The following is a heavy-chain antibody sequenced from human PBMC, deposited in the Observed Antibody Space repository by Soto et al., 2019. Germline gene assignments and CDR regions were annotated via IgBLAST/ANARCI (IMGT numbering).Heavy chain of an antibody. J-gene: IGHJ4*02. CDR3: ARGGGYGYDFDY. Sequence: QLGGSLRLSCAASGFTFSSSWMHWVRQAPGKGLVWVSRVSGDGSSTNYADSVKGRFTISRDNAKNTLYLQMNSLRAEDAAVYYCARGGGYGYDFDYGGQGTLVTVSS. V-gene: IGHV3-74*01. CDR1: GFTFSSSW. CDR2: VSGDGSST. D-gene: IGHD3-3*01.